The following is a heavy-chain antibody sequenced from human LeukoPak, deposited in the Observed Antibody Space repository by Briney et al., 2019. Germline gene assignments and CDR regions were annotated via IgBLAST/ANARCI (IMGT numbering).Heavy chain of an antibody. CDR2: IYYSGST. V-gene: IGHV4-34*01. J-gene: IGHJ4*02. D-gene: IGHD2-2*01. CDR1: GGSFSGYY. CDR3: CSGVVPAALDY. Sequence: SETLSLTCAVYGGSFSGYYWSWIRQPPGKGLEWIGSIYYSGSTYYNPSLKSRVTISVDTSKNQFSLKLSSVTAADTAVYYCCSGVVPAALDYWGQGTLVTVSS.